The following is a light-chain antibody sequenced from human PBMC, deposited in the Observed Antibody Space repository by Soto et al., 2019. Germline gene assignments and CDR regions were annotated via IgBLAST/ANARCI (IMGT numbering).Light chain of an antibody. Sequence: EIVLTQSPGTLSLSPGERATLSCRARQSVSSSYLAWYQQKPGQAPRLLIYGAYSRATGIPDRFSGSVSGTDFTLTISRLEPEDFAVYYCQQYGSSPPWTFGQGTKVEIK. CDR3: QQYGSSPPWT. J-gene: IGKJ1*01. CDR2: GAY. V-gene: IGKV3-20*01. CDR1: QSVSSSY.